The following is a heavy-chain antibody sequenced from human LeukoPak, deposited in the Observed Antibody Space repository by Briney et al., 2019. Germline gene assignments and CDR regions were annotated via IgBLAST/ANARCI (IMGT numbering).Heavy chain of an antibody. J-gene: IGHJ4*02. CDR1: EYTFTDYY. V-gene: IGHV1-69-2*01. Sequence: ASVKVSCKVSEYTFTDYYMHWVQQAPGKGLEWMGLVDPEDGETIYAEKFQGRVTITADTSTDTAYMELSSLRSEDTAVYYCATARIMITFGGAAPRQDNDYWGQGTLVTVSS. CDR2: VDPEDGET. CDR3: ATARIMITFGGAAPRQDNDY. D-gene: IGHD3-16*01.